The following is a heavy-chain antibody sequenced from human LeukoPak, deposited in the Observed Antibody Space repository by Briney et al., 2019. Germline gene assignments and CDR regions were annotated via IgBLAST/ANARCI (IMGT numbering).Heavy chain of an antibody. J-gene: IGHJ4*02. CDR1: GGSFSGYY. Sequence: MPSETLSLTRDVSGGSFSGYYWSWIRQPPGKGLEWIGEINHLGTTNYNASLKSRVTISVDTSKNQFYLNLSSVTAADTAVYYCAREYSRFDYWGQGTLVTVSS. D-gene: IGHD6-13*01. CDR2: INHLGTT. CDR3: AREYSRFDY. V-gene: IGHV4-34*01.